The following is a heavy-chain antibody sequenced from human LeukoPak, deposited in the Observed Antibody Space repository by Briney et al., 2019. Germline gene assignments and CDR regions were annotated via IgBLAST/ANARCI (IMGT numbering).Heavy chain of an antibody. CDR1: GFTFSSYA. Sequence: GRSLRLSCAASGFTFSSYAMHWVRQAPGKGLEWVAVTSYDGSNKYYADSVKGRFTISRDNSKNTLYLQMNSLRAEDTAVYYCARGGDIVVVPAAMYVPYYFDYWGQGTLVTVSS. CDR3: ARGGDIVVVPAAMYVPYYFDY. V-gene: IGHV3-30*04. CDR2: TSYDGSNK. J-gene: IGHJ4*02. D-gene: IGHD2-2*01.